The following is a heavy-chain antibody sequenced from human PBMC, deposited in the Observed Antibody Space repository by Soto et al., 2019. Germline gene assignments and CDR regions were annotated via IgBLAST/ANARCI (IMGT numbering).Heavy chain of an antibody. Sequence: QVQLVQSGAEVKKPGASVKVSCRASGYTFTSYGISWVRQAPGQGLEWMGWISAYNGNTNYAQKLQGRVTMTTDTSTSTAYMELRSLRSDDTAVYYCAREYYDYVWGSYPGDYWGQGTLVTVSS. CDR2: ISAYNGNT. CDR3: AREYYDYVWGSYPGDY. V-gene: IGHV1-18*01. D-gene: IGHD3-16*02. CDR1: GYTFTSYG. J-gene: IGHJ4*02.